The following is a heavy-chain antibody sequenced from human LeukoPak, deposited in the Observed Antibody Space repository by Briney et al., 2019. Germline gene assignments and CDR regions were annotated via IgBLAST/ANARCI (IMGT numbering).Heavy chain of an antibody. V-gene: IGHV3-23*01. CDR1: GFTFSSYA. Sequence: PGGSLRLSCAASGFTFSSYAMSWVRQAPGEGLEWVSAISGSGGSTYYADSVKGRFTISRDNSKNTLYLQMNSLRAEDTAVYYCAKGSCSGGSCYPSDCWGQGTLVTVSS. CDR2: ISGSGGST. J-gene: IGHJ4*02. CDR3: AKGSCSGGSCYPSDC. D-gene: IGHD2-15*01.